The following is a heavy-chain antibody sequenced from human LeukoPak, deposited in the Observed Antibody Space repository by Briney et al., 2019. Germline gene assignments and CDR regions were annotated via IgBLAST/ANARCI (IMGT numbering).Heavy chain of an antibody. D-gene: IGHD3-22*01. J-gene: IGHJ5*02. CDR3: ARVIGVNDKYFDP. Sequence: SETLSLTCNVSSDSFSLYYWSWIRQPAGKGLEWIGRLHPNGGVNYNPSLRSRATLSGDTSKKQVFLRLTAVTAADTAVYYCARVIGVNDKYFDPWGQGIPVTVTS. V-gene: IGHV4-4*07. CDR1: SDSFSLYY. CDR2: LHPNGGV.